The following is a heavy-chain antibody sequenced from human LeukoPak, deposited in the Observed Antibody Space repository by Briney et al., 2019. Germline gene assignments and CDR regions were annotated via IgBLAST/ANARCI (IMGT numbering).Heavy chain of an antibody. CDR3: AKDASEWLVLAYYFDY. D-gene: IGHD6-19*01. J-gene: IGHJ4*02. V-gene: IGHV3-74*01. CDR1: GFSLSSYW. Sequence: GGSLRLSCAASGFSLSSYWMHWVRQAPGKGLVWVSRINHDGTDAIYADSVRGRFTISRDDAKNTLYLQLNSLRAEDTAVYYCAKDASEWLVLAYYFDYWGQGTLVTVSS. CDR2: INHDGTDA.